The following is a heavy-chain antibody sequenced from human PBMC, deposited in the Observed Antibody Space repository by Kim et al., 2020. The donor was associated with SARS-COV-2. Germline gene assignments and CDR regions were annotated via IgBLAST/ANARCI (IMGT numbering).Heavy chain of an antibody. Sequence: ASVKVYCKASGYTFTSYDINWVRQATGQGLERMGWMNPNSGNTGYAQKFQGRVTMTRNTSISTAYMELSSLRSENTAVYYCARSPITMIVVVSKYYYGMDDWGQGTTVTVSS. CDR1: GYTFTSYD. D-gene: IGHD3-22*01. J-gene: IGHJ6*02. CDR2: MNPNSGNT. V-gene: IGHV1-8*01. CDR3: ARSPITMIVVVSKYYYGMDD.